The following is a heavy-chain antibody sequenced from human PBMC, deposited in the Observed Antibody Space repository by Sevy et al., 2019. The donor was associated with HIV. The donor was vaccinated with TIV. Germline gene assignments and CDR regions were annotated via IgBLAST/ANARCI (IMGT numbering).Heavy chain of an antibody. Sequence: GGSLRLSCAASGFDFSDYYMNWIRQTPGKGLEWISYISVSSSAKYYTDSVKGRFAISRDNARKSLYLQMNSLRVEDTAVYFCVGRRYSPAYSWSYHFDYWGQGALVTVSS. CDR1: GFDFSDYY. D-gene: IGHD3-16*01. CDR2: ISVSSSAK. J-gene: IGHJ4*02. V-gene: IGHV3-11*01. CDR3: VGRRYSPAYSWSYHFDY.